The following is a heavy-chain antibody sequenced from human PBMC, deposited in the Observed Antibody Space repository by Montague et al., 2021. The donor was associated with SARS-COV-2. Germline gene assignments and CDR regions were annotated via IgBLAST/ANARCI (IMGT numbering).Heavy chain of an antibody. J-gene: IGHJ3*02. CDR3: ARVRITMIVVVDAFDI. Sequence: TLSLTCTVSGGSISSGDYYWSWIRQHPGKGLEWIGYIYYSEGTXYHTCRTSRVTISVDTSKNLFSLKLSSVTAADTAVYYCARVRITMIVVVDAFDIWG. V-gene: IGHV4-31*03. CDR2: IYYSEGT. D-gene: IGHD3-22*01. CDR1: GGSISSGDYY.